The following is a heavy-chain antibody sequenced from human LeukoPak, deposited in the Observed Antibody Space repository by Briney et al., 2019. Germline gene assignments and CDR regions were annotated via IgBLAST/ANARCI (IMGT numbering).Heavy chain of an antibody. CDR3: ARGRGYYDSRGYYYGFDP. V-gene: IGHV4-34*01. CDR1: GGSFSGYY. CDR2: INHSGST. Sequence: PSETLSLTCAVYGGSFSGYYWSWIRQPPGKGLEWIGEINHSGSTNYNPSLKSRVTISVDTSKNQFSLKLSSVTAADTAVYYCARGRGYYDSRGYYYGFDPWGQGTLVTVSS. J-gene: IGHJ5*02. D-gene: IGHD3-22*01.